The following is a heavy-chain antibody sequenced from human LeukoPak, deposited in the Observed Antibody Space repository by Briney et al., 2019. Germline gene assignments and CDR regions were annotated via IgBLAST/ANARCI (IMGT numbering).Heavy chain of an antibody. CDR1: GGSISSYY. Sequence: SETLSLTCTVSGGSISSYYWSWIRQPPGKGLEWIGYIYYSGSSNYNPSLKSRVTISVDTSKNQFSLKLSSMTAADTAVYYCARDERSWFDPWGQGTLVTVSS. CDR3: ARDERSWFDP. CDR2: IYYSGSS. V-gene: IGHV4-59*01. J-gene: IGHJ5*02.